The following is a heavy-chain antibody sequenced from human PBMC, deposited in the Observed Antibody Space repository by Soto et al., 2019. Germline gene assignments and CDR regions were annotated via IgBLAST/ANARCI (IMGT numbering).Heavy chain of an antibody. Sequence: XGSLGLSCVASGFTFTNAWMSGVRQAPGKGLEWVGRIKTKTDGGTTDYAAPVKGRFTISRDDSKTTLYLQMNSLKNEDTAVYYCTTEPRGRITLVRGVIISLDPWGQGTLVTVSS. CDR2: IKTKTDGGTT. J-gene: IGHJ5*02. D-gene: IGHD3-10*01. CDR1: GFTFTNAW. V-gene: IGHV3-15*01. CDR3: TTEPRGRITLVRGVIISLDP.